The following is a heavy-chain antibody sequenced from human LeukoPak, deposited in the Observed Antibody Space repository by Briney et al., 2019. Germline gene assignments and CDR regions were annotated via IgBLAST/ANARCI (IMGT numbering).Heavy chain of an antibody. Sequence: PGGSLRLSCAASGFPFSSYAMTWVRQAPGKGLKWVSAISGSGGSTYYADSVKGRFTISRDNSKNTLYLQMNSLRAEDTAVYYCAKEARNWNPTTDAFDIWGQGTMVTVSS. CDR3: AKEARNWNPTTDAFDI. J-gene: IGHJ3*02. V-gene: IGHV3-23*01. CDR2: ISGSGGST. D-gene: IGHD1-1*01. CDR1: GFPFSSYA.